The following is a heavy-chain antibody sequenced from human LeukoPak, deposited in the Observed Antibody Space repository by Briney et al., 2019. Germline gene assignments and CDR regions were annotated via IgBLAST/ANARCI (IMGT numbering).Heavy chain of an antibody. D-gene: IGHD4-23*01. Sequence: GALRLSCAASGFTVSSNYMSWVRQAPGKGLEWVSVIYSTTSTYYADSVKGRFTISRHNSENTLYLQMNSLRPEDTAVYYCARNTVVNGYYFDCWGQGTLVTVSS. CDR3: ARNTVVNGYYFDC. V-gene: IGHV3-53*04. CDR2: IYSTTST. J-gene: IGHJ4*02. CDR1: GFTVSSNY.